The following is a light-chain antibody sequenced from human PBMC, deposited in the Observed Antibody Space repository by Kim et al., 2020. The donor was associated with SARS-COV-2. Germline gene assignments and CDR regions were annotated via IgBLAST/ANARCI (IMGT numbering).Light chain of an antibody. CDR3: QQYNKWPRT. Sequence: SPGERATLSCRASQSVSSDLAWYQQRPGQAPRLLIFDASTRATGIPAGFRGSGSGTDFNLTISSLQSEDFALYFCQQYNKWPRTFGQGTKVDIK. CDR1: QSVSSD. J-gene: IGKJ1*01. V-gene: IGKV3-15*01. CDR2: DAS.